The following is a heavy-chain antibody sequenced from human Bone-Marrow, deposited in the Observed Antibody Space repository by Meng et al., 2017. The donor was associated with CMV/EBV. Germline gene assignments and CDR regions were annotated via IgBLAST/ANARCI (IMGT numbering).Heavy chain of an antibody. D-gene: IGHD6-13*01. Sequence: GSLRLSCAVYGGSFSGYYWSWIRQPPGKGLEWIGYIYYSGSTNYNPSLKSRVTISVDTSKNQFSLKLSSVTAADTAVYYCARAGVDSSSWYVDYWGQGTLVTVSS. J-gene: IGHJ4*02. CDR1: GGSFSGYY. CDR2: IYYSGST. CDR3: ARAGVDSSSWYVDY. V-gene: IGHV4-59*01.